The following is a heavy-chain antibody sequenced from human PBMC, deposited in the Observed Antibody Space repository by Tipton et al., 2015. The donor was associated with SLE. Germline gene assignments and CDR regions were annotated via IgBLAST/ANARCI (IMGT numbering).Heavy chain of an antibody. V-gene: IGHV4-34*01. D-gene: IGHD6-19*01. CDR3: AKDLDSSVSGAFGI. CDR2: INHSGST. CDR1: GGSFSGYY. J-gene: IGHJ3*02. Sequence: TLSLTCAVYGGSFSGYYWSWIRQPPGKGLEWIGEINHSGSTNYNPSLKSRVTISVDTSKNQFSLKLSSVTAADTAVYYCAKDLDSSVSGAFGIWGQGTMVTVSS.